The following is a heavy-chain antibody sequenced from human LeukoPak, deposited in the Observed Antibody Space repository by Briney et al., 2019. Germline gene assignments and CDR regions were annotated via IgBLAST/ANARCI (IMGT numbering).Heavy chain of an antibody. CDR3: ARHTVGSGSYFDY. CDR1: SGSISSYS. V-gene: IGHV4-59*08. D-gene: IGHD3-10*01. CDR2: MYYSGST. J-gene: IGHJ4*02. Sequence: SETLSLTCTVSSGSISSYSWSWIRQPPGKGLEWIGYMYYSGSTNYNPSLKSRVTISVDTSKNQFSLKLSSVTAADTAVYYCARHTVGSGSYFDYWGQGTLVTVSS.